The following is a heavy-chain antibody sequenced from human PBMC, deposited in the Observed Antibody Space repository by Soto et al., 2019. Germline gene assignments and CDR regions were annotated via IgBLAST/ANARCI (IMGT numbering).Heavy chain of an antibody. Sequence: EVHLVESGGGSVQPGGSLKLSCAGSGFAFSSYWIHWVRQVPGKGLVWVSRINGDGSTTSYADSVKGRFTISRDNAKDTLYLQMNSLRAEVTALYYCARVGQGRYYFDYWGQGTLVTVSS. V-gene: IGHV3-74*01. J-gene: IGHJ4*02. CDR2: INGDGSTT. CDR3: ARVGQGRYYFDY. CDR1: GFAFSSYW.